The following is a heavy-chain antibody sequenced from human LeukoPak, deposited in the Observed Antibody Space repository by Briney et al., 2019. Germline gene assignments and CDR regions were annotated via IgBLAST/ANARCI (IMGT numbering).Heavy chain of an antibody. D-gene: IGHD6-6*01. V-gene: IGHV3-30*02. Sequence: PGGSLRLSCAASGFTFSSYGMHWVRQAPGKGLEWVAFIRYDGSNKYYADSVKGRFTPSRDNSKNTLYLQMNSLIAEDTAAYYCAKGIAARLFGAEYFQHWGQGTLVTVSS. CDR3: AKGIAARLFGAEYFQH. CDR2: IRYDGSNK. CDR1: GFTFSSYG. J-gene: IGHJ1*01.